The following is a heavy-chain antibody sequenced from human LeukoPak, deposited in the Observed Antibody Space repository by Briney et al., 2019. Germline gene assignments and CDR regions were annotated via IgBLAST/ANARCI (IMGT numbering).Heavy chain of an antibody. D-gene: IGHD1-26*01. Sequence: GGSLRLSCAASGFTFSAFSMNWVRQAPGKGLEWLSYISSSSVIIHYADSVKGRFTISRDTSDNTLNLQMNGLGVEDSAVYYCAAKGNGYTGIYVFAHWGQGTLVTVSS. V-gene: IGHV3-48*01. CDR1: GFTFSAFS. J-gene: IGHJ4*02. CDR3: AAKGNGYTGIYVFAH. CDR2: ISSSSVII.